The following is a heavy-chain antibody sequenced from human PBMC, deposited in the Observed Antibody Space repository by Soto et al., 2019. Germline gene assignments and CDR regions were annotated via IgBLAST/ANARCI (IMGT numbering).Heavy chain of an antibody. J-gene: IGHJ4*02. V-gene: IGHV3-23*01. D-gene: IGHD6-13*01. CDR3: AKDQEKQQLVTGFVY. CDR1: GFTFSSYA. Sequence: PGGSLRLSCAASGFTFSSYAMSWVRQAPGKGLEWVSAISGSGGSTYYADSVKGRFTISRDNSKNTLYLQMNSLRAEDTAVYYCAKDQEKQQLVTGFVYWGQGTLVTVSS. CDR2: ISGSGGST.